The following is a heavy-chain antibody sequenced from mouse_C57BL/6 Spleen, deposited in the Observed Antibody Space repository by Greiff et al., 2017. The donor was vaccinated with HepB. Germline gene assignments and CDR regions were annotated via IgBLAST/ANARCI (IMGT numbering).Heavy chain of an antibody. D-gene: IGHD1-1*01. J-gene: IGHJ1*03. Sequence: EVQLQQSGPVLVKPGASVKMSCKASGYTFTDYYMNWVKQSHGKSLEWIGVINPYNGGTSYNQKFKGKATLTVDKSSSTAYMELNSLTYEDSAVYYCARTGTTVVGRYFDVWGTGTTVTVSS. V-gene: IGHV1-19*01. CDR3: ARTGTTVVGRYFDV. CDR2: INPYNGGT. CDR1: GYTFTDYY.